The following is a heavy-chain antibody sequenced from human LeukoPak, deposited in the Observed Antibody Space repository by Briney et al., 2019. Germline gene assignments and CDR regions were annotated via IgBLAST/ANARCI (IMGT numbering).Heavy chain of an antibody. CDR3: ARGRYSGSYYRRSTGDAFDI. J-gene: IGHJ3*02. Sequence: SETLSLTCTVSGGSTSSGSYYWSWIRQPAGKGLEWIGRIYTSGSTNYNPSLKSRVTISVDTSKNQFSLKLSSVTAADTAVYYCARGRYSGSYYRRSTGDAFDIWGQGTMVTVSS. V-gene: IGHV4-61*02. CDR2: IYTSGST. CDR1: GGSTSSGSYY. D-gene: IGHD1-26*01.